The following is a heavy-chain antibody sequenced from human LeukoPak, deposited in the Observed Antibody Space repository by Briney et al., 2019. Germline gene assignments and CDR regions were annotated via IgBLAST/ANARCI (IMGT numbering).Heavy chain of an antibody. V-gene: IGHV3-30-3*01. CDR3: ARDYLGVRGVIRGFHY. CDR1: GFTFSSYA. CDR2: ISYDGSNK. Sequence: GRSLRLSCAASGFTFSSYAMHWVRQAPGKGLEWVAVISYDGSNKYYADSVKGRFTISRDNSKNTLYLQMNSLRAEDTAVYYCARDYLGVRGVIRGFHYWGQGTLVTVSS. J-gene: IGHJ4*02. D-gene: IGHD3-10*01.